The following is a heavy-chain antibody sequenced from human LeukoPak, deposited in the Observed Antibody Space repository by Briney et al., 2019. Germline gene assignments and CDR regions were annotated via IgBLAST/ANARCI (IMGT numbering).Heavy chain of an antibody. V-gene: IGHV3-23*01. CDR1: GFTFDDYA. CDR3: AKEGDYFDSSGYYSDR. Sequence: PGRSLRLSCAASGFTFDDYAMHWVRQAPGKGLEWVSVISGSGGRTYYEDSVKGRFTISRDNSKNTLYLQMNSLRAEDTAVYYCAKEGDYFDSSGYYSDRWGQGTLVTVSS. J-gene: IGHJ4*02. D-gene: IGHD3-22*01. CDR2: ISGSGGRT.